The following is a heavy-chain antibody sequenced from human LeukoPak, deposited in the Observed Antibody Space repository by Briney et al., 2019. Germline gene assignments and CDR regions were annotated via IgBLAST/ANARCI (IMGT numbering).Heavy chain of an antibody. D-gene: IGHD3-22*01. CDR2: IKRKTDGGTT. Sequence: PGGSLRLSCAASGFTFSSHSMNWVRQAPGKGLEWVGRIKRKTDGGTTDFAAPVKGRFTISRDDSKNTLYLQMNSLKTEDTAVYYCTKYYYDSSGSLYFDYWGQGTLVTVSS. CDR1: GFTFSSHS. J-gene: IGHJ4*02. V-gene: IGHV3-15*07. CDR3: TKYYYDSSGSLYFDY.